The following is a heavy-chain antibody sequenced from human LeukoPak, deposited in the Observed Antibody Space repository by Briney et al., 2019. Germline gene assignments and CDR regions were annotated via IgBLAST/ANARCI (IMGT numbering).Heavy chain of an antibody. D-gene: IGHD3-22*01. V-gene: IGHV1-2*06. Sequence: ASVKVSCTASGYIFTGYYTHWVRQAPGQGLEWVGRINPNNDATNYAQKFQGRVTMTRDTSINTAYMELSRLRSDDTAVYYWARKYYYDSSGHFDYWGQGTLVTVSS. CDR3: ARKYYYDSSGHFDY. J-gene: IGHJ4*02. CDR1: GYIFTGYY. CDR2: INPNNDAT.